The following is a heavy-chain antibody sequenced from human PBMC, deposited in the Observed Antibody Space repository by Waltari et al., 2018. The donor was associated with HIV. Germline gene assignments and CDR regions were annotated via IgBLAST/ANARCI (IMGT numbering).Heavy chain of an antibody. CDR2: IKEDGSEK. V-gene: IGHV3-7*01. Sequence: EVQLVEAGGGLVQPGGSLRLSCEPTGSPLSSDWTTWVRQGRGKGLEGVANIKEDGSEKWYVDSVKGRLTIARDNAKNSVYLQMNSLRAEDTAVYYCARSRSDAFDLWGQGTMVTVSS. J-gene: IGHJ3*01. CDR3: ARSRSDAFDL. CDR1: GSPLSSDW.